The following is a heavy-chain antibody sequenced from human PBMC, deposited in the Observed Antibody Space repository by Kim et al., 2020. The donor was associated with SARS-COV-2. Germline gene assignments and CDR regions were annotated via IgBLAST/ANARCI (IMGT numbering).Heavy chain of an antibody. CDR2: INAGNGNT. CDR1: GYTFTSYA. J-gene: IGHJ4*02. V-gene: IGHV1-3*01. D-gene: IGHD6-19*01. CDR3: ARDYPPVAVAGTLALPY. Sequence: ASVKVSCKASGYTFTSYAMHWVRQAPGQRLEWMGWINAGNGNTKYSQKFQGRVTITRDTSASTAYMELSSLRSEDTAVYYCARDYPPVAVAGTLALPYWGQGTLVTVSS.